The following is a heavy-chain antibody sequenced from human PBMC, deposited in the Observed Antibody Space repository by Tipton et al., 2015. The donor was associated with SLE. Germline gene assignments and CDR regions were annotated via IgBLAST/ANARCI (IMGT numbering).Heavy chain of an antibody. CDR3: ARGGLYWLD. CDR2: IYHSGTT. Sequence: TLSLTCTVSGFSISSGYYWGWIRQPPGKGLEWIGTIYHSGTTYYRSSLKSRVTISVDTSKNQFSLKLSSVTAADTAVYYCARGGLYWLDWGQGTLVTVSS. V-gene: IGHV4-38-2*02. D-gene: IGHD2-8*02. CDR1: GFSISSGYY. J-gene: IGHJ4*02.